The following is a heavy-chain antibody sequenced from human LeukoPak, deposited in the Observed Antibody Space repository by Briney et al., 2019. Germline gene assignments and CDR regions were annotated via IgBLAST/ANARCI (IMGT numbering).Heavy chain of an antibody. CDR1: GFIFSSYA. Sequence: GRSLRLSCAASGFIFSSYAMHWVRQAPGKGLEWVAVISYDGSNKYYADSVKGRFTISRDNSKNTLYLQMNSLRAEDTAVYYCALPYDSSGYSFDYWGQGTLVTVSS. CDR3: ALPYDSSGYSFDY. CDR2: ISYDGSNK. V-gene: IGHV3-30-3*01. D-gene: IGHD3-22*01. J-gene: IGHJ4*02.